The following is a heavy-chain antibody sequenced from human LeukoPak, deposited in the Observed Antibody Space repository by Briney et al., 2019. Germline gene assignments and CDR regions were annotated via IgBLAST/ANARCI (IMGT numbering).Heavy chain of an antibody. CDR3: ARGHIAVAATSGY. J-gene: IGHJ4*02. V-gene: IGHV3-48*04. CDR2: ISSSSSTI. Sequence: GGSLRLSCAASGFTFSSYSMNWVRQAPGKGLEWVSYISSSSSTIYYADSVKGRFTISRDNAKNSLYLQMNSLRAEDTAVYYCARGHIAVAATSGYWGQGTLVTVSS. CDR1: GFTFSSYS. D-gene: IGHD6-19*01.